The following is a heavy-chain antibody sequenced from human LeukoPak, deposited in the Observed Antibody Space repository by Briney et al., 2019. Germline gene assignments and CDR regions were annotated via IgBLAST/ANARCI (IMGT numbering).Heavy chain of an antibody. J-gene: IGHJ6*03. CDR1: GFTVSSNS. CDR2: IYSDNT. D-gene: IGHD5-24*01. V-gene: IGHV3-53*01. CDR3: ARELYTRDGYNSYMDV. Sequence: GGSLRLSCTVSGFTVSSNSMSWVRQAPGKGLEWVSFIYSDNTHYSDSVKGRFTISRDNSKNTLYLQMNSLRAEDTAVYYCARELYTRDGYNSYMDVWGRGTTVTVSS.